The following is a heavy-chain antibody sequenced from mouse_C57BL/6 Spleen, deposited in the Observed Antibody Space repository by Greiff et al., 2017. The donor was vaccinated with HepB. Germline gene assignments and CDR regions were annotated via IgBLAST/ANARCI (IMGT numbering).Heavy chain of an antibody. Sequence: VQLQQPGAELVKPGASVKLSCKASGYTFTSYWMHWVKQRPGQGLEWIGMIHPNSGSTNYNEKFKSKATLTVDKSSSTAYMQLSSLTSEDSAVYYGARNYYGSSSYYFDYWGQGTTLTVSS. CDR2: IHPNSGST. V-gene: IGHV1-64*01. CDR1: GYTFTSYW. J-gene: IGHJ2*01. D-gene: IGHD1-1*01. CDR3: ARNYYGSSSYYFDY.